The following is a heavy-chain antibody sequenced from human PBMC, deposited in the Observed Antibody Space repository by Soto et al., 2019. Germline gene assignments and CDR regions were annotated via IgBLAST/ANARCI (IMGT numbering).Heavy chain of an antibody. CDR1: GGTFSSYA. V-gene: IGHV1-69*01. Sequence: QVQLVQSGAEVKKPGSSVKVSCKASGGTFSSYAISWVRQAPGQGLEWMGGIIPIFGTANYAQKFQGRVTLTAEEYTSTDYIELRSVRSGDTAVYYCTRAKRTYSSSRRRGYYCHGMDVWGQGTTVTVSS. CDR2: IIPIFGTA. D-gene: IGHD6-13*01. CDR3: TRAKRTYSSSRRRGYYCHGMDV. J-gene: IGHJ6*01.